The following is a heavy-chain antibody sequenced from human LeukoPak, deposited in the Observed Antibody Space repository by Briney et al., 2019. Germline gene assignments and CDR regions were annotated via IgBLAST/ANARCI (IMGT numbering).Heavy chain of an antibody. V-gene: IGHV4-39*07. J-gene: IGHJ4*02. CDR3: ARATITMTDWGF. D-gene: IGHD3-22*01. CDR1: GGSISSSSYY. CDR2: IYYSGST. Sequence: PSETLSLTCTVSGGSISSSSYYWGWIRQPPGKGLEWIGSIYYSGSTYYNPSLKSRVTISVDTSKNQFSLRLSSVTAADTAVYYCARATITMTDWGFWGQGTLVTVSS.